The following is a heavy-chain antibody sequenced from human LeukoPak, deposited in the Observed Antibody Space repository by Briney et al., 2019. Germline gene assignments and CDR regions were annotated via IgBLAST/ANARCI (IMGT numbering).Heavy chain of an antibody. D-gene: IGHD6-13*01. CDR2: IKQDGSEK. CDR3: AREPGSIAAAGTFDY. V-gene: IGHV3-7*03. CDR1: GFTFSSYW. J-gene: IGHJ4*02. Sequence: PGGSLRLSCAASGFTFSSYWMSWVRQAPGKGLEWVANIKQDGSEKYYVDSVKDRFTISRDNAKNSLYLQMNSLRAEDTAVYYCAREPGSIAAAGTFDYWGQGTLVTVSS.